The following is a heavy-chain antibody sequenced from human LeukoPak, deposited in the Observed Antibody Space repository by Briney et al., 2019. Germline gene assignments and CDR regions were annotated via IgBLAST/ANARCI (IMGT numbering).Heavy chain of an antibody. J-gene: IGHJ4*02. CDR2: IKPDGSHI. CDR3: ATYASGNSYADY. CDR1: GFTFGTYW. Sequence: GGSLRLSCAASGFTFGTYWMNWVRQAPGRGLEWVANIKPDGSHIYYVDSVKGRFTISRDNAKNSLYLQIISLRAEDTAIYYCATYASGNSYADYWGQGTRHTLSS. V-gene: IGHV3-7*01. D-gene: IGHD1-26*01.